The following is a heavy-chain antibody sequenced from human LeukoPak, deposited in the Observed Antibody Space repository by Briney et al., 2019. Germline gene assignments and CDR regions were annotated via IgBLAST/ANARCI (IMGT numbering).Heavy chain of an antibody. J-gene: IGHJ4*02. CDR3: ARSHRGGYTHPDY. CDR1: GGSISSYY. D-gene: IGHD5-24*01. V-gene: IGHV4-59*01. CDR2: IYYSGST. Sequence: SETLSLTCTVSGGSISSYYWSWIRQPPGKGLEWIGYIYYSGSTNYNPSLKSRVTISVDTSKNQFSLKLSSVTAADTAVYYCARSHRGGYTHPDYWGQGTLVTVSS.